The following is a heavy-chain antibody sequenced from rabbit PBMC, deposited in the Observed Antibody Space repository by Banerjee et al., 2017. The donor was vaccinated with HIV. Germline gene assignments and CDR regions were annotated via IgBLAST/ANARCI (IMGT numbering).Heavy chain of an antibody. CDR1: GIDFSSYYM. J-gene: IGHJ4*01. Sequence: QQQLEESGGGLVKPGGTLTLTCKASGIDFSSYYMNWVRQAPGKGLEWIACIGAGSNSAYYATWAKGRFTISKTSSTTVTLQMTSLTAADTATYFCARDAGYAGSNLWGPGTLVTVS. D-gene: IGHD4-2*01. V-gene: IGHV1S45*01. CDR3: ARDAGYAGSNL. CDR2: IGAGSNSA.